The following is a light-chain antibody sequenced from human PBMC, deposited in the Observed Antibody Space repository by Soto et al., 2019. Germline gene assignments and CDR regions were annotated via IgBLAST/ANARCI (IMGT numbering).Light chain of an antibody. Sequence: QSALTQPPSVSGAPGQRVTISCTGSSSNIGADYDVHWYLQLPGTAPKLLIFGNINRPSGVPDRFSGSKSSTSASLAITGLQAADEADYYCQSYDISLRAYVFGTGTKVTVL. CDR1: SSNIGADYD. J-gene: IGLJ1*01. V-gene: IGLV1-40*01. CDR3: QSYDISLRAYV. CDR2: GNI.